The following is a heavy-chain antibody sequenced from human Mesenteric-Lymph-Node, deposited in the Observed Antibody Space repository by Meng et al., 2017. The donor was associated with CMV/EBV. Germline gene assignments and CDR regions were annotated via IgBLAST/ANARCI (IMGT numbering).Heavy chain of an antibody. D-gene: IGHD1-26*01. CDR2: ISGSGGST. J-gene: IGHJ4*02. CDR3: AKERTEVGATN. Sequence: GESLKISCAASGFTFSSYAMSWVRQAPGKGLEWVSAISGSGGSTYYADSVKGRFTISRENFSKTVYMQMNSLRAEDTAVYYCAKERTEVGATNWGQGTLVTVSS. CDR1: GFTFSSYA. V-gene: IGHV3-23*01.